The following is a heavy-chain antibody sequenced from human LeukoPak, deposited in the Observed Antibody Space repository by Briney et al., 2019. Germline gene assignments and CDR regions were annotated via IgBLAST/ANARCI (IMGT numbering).Heavy chain of an antibody. Sequence: GGCRRPSCAASGSTSSSYSMKWVRQAAGEVLEWVSYISSSSSTIYYADSVKGRFTTSRDNAKNSLYLQMNSLRAEDTAVYYCARDGPRDYWGQGTLVTVSS. CDR2: ISSSSSTI. J-gene: IGHJ4*02. CDR3: ARDGPRDY. CDR1: GSTSSSYS. V-gene: IGHV3-48*04.